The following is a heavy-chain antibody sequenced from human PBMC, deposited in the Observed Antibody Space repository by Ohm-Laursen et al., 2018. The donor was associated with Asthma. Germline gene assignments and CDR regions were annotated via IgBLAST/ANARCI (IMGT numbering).Heavy chain of an antibody. J-gene: IGHJ6*02. CDR3: ARYGDYGYGMDV. Sequence: TLSLTCSVSGGSISSGGYSWSWIRQPPGKGLEWIGYIYHSGSTYYNPSLKSRVTISVDRSKNLFSLKLSSVTAADTAVYYCARYGDYGYGMDVWGQGTTVTVSS. V-gene: IGHV4-30-2*01. D-gene: IGHD4-17*01. CDR1: GGSISSGGYS. CDR2: IYHSGST.